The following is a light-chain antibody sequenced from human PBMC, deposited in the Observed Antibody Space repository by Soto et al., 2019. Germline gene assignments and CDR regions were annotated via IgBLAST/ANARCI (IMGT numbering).Light chain of an antibody. Sequence: QSALTQPASVSGSPGQSITISCTGTSSDVGTFNLVSWYQQHPGKGPKLLISEVRKRPPGVSNRFSGYKSGNTASLTISGLQAEYEADYYCCSYATSNTYAFGTGTKLTVL. CDR3: CSYATSNTYA. V-gene: IGLV2-23*02. CDR1: SSDVGTFNL. CDR2: EVR. J-gene: IGLJ1*01.